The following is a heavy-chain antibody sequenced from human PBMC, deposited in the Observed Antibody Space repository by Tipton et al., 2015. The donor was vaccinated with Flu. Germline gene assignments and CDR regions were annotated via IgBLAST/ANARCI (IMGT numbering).Heavy chain of an antibody. CDR2: SRSKIKGHTT. CDR3: ARRRDCGGSYCHFDL. D-gene: IGHD2-21*01. Sequence: QLVQSGGNLVQPGGSLRLSCAGSGFTFSDHHMDWVRQAPGKGLEWVGRSRSKIKGHTTEYAVSVKGRFSISRDDSDSSLYLQMTSLKTEDTAVDYCARRRDCGGSYCHFDLWGRGTLVTVSS. CDR1: GFTFSDHH. J-gene: IGHJ2*01. V-gene: IGHV3-72*01.